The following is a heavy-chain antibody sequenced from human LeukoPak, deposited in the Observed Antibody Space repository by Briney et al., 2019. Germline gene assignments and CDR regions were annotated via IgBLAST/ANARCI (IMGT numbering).Heavy chain of an antibody. Sequence: PSETLSLTCTVSGGSISSYYWSWIRQPPGKGLEWIGYVYYSGSTNYSPSLKSRVTISVDTSKNQFSLKLSSVTAADTAVYYCARDVGSVPGSYYGIDYWGQGTLVTVSS. J-gene: IGHJ4*02. CDR3: ARDVGSVPGSYYGIDY. D-gene: IGHD3-10*01. V-gene: IGHV4-59*01. CDR1: GGSISSYY. CDR2: VYYSGST.